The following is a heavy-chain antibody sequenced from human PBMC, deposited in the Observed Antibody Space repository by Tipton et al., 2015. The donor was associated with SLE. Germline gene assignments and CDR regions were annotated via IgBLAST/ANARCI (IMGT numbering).Heavy chain of an antibody. CDR2: INHSGST. V-gene: IGHV4-34*01. Sequence: TLSLTCAVYGGSFSGYNWSWIRQPPGKGLEWIGEINHSGSTHYNPSLKSRVTISADTSKNQFSLKLSSLTAADTAIYYCSRGDLYSDYIWGTLRGAFDIWGQGAMVTVSS. D-gene: IGHD3-16*01. CDR3: SRGDLYSDYIWGTLRGAFDI. J-gene: IGHJ3*02. CDR1: GGSFSGYN.